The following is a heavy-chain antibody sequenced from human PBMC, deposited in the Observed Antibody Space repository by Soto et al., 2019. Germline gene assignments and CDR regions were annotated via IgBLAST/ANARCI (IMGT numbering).Heavy chain of an antibody. CDR3: ARQRPTDGRWEFANYYGMDV. J-gene: IGHJ6*02. V-gene: IGHV4-34*01. CDR2: INHSGST. D-gene: IGHD1-26*01. Sequence: SETLSLTCAVYGGSFSGYYWSWIRQPPGQGLEWIGEINHSGSTNYNPSLKSRVPISVDTSKNQFSLKLSSVTAADTAVYYCARQRPTDGRWEFANYYGMDVWGQGTPVTVSS. CDR1: GGSFSGYY.